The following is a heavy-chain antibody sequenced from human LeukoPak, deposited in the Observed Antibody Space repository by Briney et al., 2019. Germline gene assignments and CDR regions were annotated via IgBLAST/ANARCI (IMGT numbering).Heavy chain of an antibody. J-gene: IGHJ4*02. V-gene: IGHV5-51*01. Sequence: GESLKLSCKGSGYSFISYWIGWVRQMPGKGQEWMGIIYPGDSDTRYSPSFQGQVTISADKSISTAYLQWSSLKASDTAMYYCASIRGPAYSSGWYYFDYWGQGTLVTVSS. CDR2: IYPGDSDT. CDR1: GYSFISYW. CDR3: ASIRGPAYSSGWYYFDY. D-gene: IGHD6-19*01.